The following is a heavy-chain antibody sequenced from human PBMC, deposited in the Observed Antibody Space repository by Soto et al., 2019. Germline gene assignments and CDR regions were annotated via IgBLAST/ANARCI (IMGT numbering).Heavy chain of an antibody. V-gene: IGHV4-38-2*01. D-gene: IGHD2-2*01. CDR3: ARLGTAALLYYFAD. CDR2: IYHSGST. CDR1: GYSISSGYY. J-gene: IGHJ4*02. Sequence: SETLSLTCAVSGYSISSGYYWGWIRQPPGKGLEWIGSIYHSGSTYYNPSLKSRVTISVDTSKNQFSLKLSSVTAADTAVYYCARLGTAALLYYFADWGQGSLVTVSS.